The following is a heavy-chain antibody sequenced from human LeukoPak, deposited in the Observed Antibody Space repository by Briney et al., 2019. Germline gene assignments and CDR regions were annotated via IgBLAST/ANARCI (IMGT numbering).Heavy chain of an antibody. V-gene: IGHV1-18*01. CDR3: ASATGMWRFDP. CDR2: ISAYNGNT. CDR1: GYTFTSYD. D-gene: IGHD2-15*01. J-gene: IGHJ5*02. Sequence: ASVKVSCKASGYTFTSYDINWVRQAPGQGLEWMGWISAYNGNTNYAQKLQGRVTMTTDTSTSTAYMELRSLRSDDTAVYYCASATGMWRFDPWGQGTLVTVSS.